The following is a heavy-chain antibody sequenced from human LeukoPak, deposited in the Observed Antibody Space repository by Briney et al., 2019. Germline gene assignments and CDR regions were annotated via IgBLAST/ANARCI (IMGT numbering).Heavy chain of an antibody. V-gene: IGHV3-7*01. Sequence: SGGSLRLSCAASGFTFSSYWMHWVRQAPGKGLEWVANIKQDGSEKYYVDSVKGRFTISRDNAKNSLYLQMNSLRAEDTAVYYCARDDRPKAIAVAGTDYWGQGTLVTVSS. D-gene: IGHD6-19*01. CDR1: GFTFSSYW. J-gene: IGHJ4*02. CDR2: IKQDGSEK. CDR3: ARDDRPKAIAVAGTDY.